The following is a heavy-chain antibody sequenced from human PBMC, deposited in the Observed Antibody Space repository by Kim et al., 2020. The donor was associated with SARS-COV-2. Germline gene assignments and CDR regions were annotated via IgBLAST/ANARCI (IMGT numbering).Heavy chain of an antibody. CDR1: GYSFTSYW. CDR2: IYPGDSDT. D-gene: IGHD3-10*01. Sequence: GESLKISCKGSGYSFTSYWIGWVRQMPGKGLEWMGIIYPGDSDTRYSPSFQGQVTISADKSISTAYLQWSSLKASDTAMYYCARHPPQPYYYGSGKGDMGIWGKEPAVTV. V-gene: IGHV5-51*01. CDR3: ARHPPQPYYYGSGKGDMGI. J-gene: IGHJ6*04.